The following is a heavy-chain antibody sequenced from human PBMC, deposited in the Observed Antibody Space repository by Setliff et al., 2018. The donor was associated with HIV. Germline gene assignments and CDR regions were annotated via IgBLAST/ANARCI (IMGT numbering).Heavy chain of an antibody. D-gene: IGHD5-12*01. J-gene: IGHJ6*03. Sequence: SETLSLTCTVSGGSISSHYWNWIRQPPGKGLEWIGYIYYSGSTKYNPSLKSRVTISVDTSKNQFSLKVSSVTAADTGVYYCARHRDPPGTRWIFYYYYMDLWGEGTTVTVSS. CDR3: ARHRDPPGTRWIFYYYYMDL. V-gene: IGHV4-59*11. CDR1: GGSISSHY. CDR2: IYYSGST.